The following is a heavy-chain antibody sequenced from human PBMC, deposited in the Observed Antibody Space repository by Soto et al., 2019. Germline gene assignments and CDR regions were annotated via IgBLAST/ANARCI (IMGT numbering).Heavy chain of an antibody. V-gene: IGHV1-18*04. D-gene: IGHD2-2*01. CDR2: ISGYNGNT. CDR1: GYTFNTYG. CDR3: ARAYCSSPSCYWFDP. J-gene: IGHJ5*02. Sequence: QVHLVQSGPEVKKPGASVKVSCKASGYTFNTYGITWVRQAPGQGLEWMGWISGYNGNTNVDQKFQGRVTLTTDTSTNTAYMELRRLRPDDTAVYYCARAYCSSPSCYWFDPWGQGTLVTVSS.